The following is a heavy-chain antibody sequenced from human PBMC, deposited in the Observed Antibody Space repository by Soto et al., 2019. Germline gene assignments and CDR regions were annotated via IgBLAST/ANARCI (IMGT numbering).Heavy chain of an antibody. CDR1: GVAISRDGHY. CDR2: IQVSGDT. Sequence: QVQLQESGPGLVKPAHTLSLTCTVSGVAISRDGHYWSWISQTPGKGLEWVGYIQVSGDTLYNPSLEGRVSMSVDTSKDQFSMDLTSVTAAATALYYCLRDTSWSRPYWGQGTLVTVSS. V-gene: IGHV4-30-4*01. CDR3: LRDTSWSRPY. D-gene: IGHD2-15*01. J-gene: IGHJ4*02.